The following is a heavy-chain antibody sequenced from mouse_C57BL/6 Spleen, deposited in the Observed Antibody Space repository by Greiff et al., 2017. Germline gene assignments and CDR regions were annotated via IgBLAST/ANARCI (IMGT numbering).Heavy chain of an antibody. Sequence: QVQLQQSGAELARPGASVKLSCKASGYTFTSYGISWVKQRTGQGLEWIGEINPRSGNTYYNEKFKGKATLTADQSSSTAYMELRSLNSADSSVDFCARGYDGYPYAMDYWGQGTSVTVSS. CDR3: ARGYDGYPYAMDY. CDR1: GYTFTSYG. D-gene: IGHD2-3*01. J-gene: IGHJ4*01. V-gene: IGHV1-81*01. CDR2: INPRSGNT.